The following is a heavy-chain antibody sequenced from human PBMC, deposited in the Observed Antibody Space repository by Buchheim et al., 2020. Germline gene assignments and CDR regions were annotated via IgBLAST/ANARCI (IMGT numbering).Heavy chain of an antibody. CDR3: ARVGVELEHTFLDY. Sequence: QVQLQQWGAGLLKPSETLSLTCAVYGGSFSGYYWSWIRQPPGKGLEWIGEINHSGSTNYNPSLKRRVTISVDTSKNQFPLKLSSVTAADTAVYYCARVGVELEHTFLDYWGQGTL. CDR2: INHSGST. V-gene: IGHV4-34*01. D-gene: IGHD1/OR15-1a*01. J-gene: IGHJ4*02. CDR1: GGSFSGYY.